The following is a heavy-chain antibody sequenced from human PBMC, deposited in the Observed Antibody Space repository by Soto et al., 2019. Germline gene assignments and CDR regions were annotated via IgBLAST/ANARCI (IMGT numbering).Heavy chain of an antibody. V-gene: IGHV3-30-3*01. Sequence: QVQLVESGGGVVQPGRSLRLSCAASGFTFSSYAIHWVRQPPGKGLEWVAVISYDGTTTFHADSVKGRYTISRDNSKSTLYLQMNSLGAEDTAIYYCARALENAFDIWDQGTMVTVSS. J-gene: IGHJ3*02. CDR1: GFTFSSYA. CDR2: ISYDGTTT. CDR3: ARALENAFDI.